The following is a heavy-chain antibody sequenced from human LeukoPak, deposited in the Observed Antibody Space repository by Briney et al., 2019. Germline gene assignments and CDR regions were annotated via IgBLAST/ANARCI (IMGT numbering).Heavy chain of an antibody. V-gene: IGHV3-23*01. Sequence: GGSLRLSCTASGFVFSDSSMSWVRQAPGKGLEWVSATSGSGGSTYYADSVKGRFTISRDNSKNTLYLQMNSLRVEDTAVYYCAKDAFDIWGQGTMVTVSS. CDR1: GFVFSDSS. J-gene: IGHJ3*02. CDR2: TSGSGGST. CDR3: AKDAFDI.